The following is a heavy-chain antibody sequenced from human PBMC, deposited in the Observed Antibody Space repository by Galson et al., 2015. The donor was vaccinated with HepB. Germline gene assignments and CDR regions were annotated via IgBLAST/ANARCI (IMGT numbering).Heavy chain of an antibody. D-gene: IGHD6-13*01. CDR3: ARHRSSWKNPTHDAFDI. J-gene: IGHJ3*02. CDR1: GYSFTSYW. Sequence: QSGAEVKKPGESLKISCKGSGYSFTSYWIGWVRQMPGKGLEWMGRIDPSDSYTNYSPSFQGHVTISADKSISTAYLQWSSLKASDTAMYYCARHRSSWKNPTHDAFDIWGQGTMVTVSS. V-gene: IGHV5-10-1*01. CDR2: IDPSDSYT.